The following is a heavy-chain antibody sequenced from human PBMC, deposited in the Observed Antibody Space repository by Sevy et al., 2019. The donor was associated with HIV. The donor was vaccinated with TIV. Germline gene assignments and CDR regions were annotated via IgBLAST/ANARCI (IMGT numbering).Heavy chain of an antibody. CDR2: IWYDGTNK. D-gene: IGHD6-19*01. J-gene: IGHJ4*02. CDR3: ARGGRIAVAGRVGYFDY. CDR1: GFTFSSYG. Sequence: GGSLRLSCAASGFTFSSYGMHWVRQAPGKGLEWVALIWYDGTNKYYADSVKGRFTISRDNSENTFYLQMNGLRAEDTAVYYCARGGRIAVAGRVGYFDYWGQGILVTVSS. V-gene: IGHV3-33*01.